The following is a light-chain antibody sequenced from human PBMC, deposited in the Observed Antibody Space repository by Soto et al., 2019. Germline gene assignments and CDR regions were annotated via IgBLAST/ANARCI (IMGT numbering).Light chain of an antibody. V-gene: IGKV1-5*02. CDR2: DAS. Sequence: DIQITQSPSSLSASVGDRVTIICRASQSVSTRLAWYQQKPGKAPKVLIYDASALESGVPSRFSGSGSGTEFTLTIGSLQPDDFATYYCQQYNSYSQTFGQGTKVDIK. CDR1: QSVSTR. J-gene: IGKJ1*01. CDR3: QQYNSYSQT.